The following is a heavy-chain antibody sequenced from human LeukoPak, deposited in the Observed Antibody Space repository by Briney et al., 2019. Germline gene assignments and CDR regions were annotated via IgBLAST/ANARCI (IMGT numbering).Heavy chain of an antibody. CDR3: ARDHWSPPSY. D-gene: IGHD2-8*02. CDR2: IGVSSSLV. J-gene: IGHJ4*02. V-gene: IGHV3-48*01. CDR1: GFTFSSYS. Sequence: GGSLRLSCVASGFTFSSYSLNWVRQAPRKGLEWVSYIGVSSSLVRYADSVKGRFTISRDNAKNSLYLQMDSLRAEDTAMYYCARDHWSPPSYWGQGTLVTVSS.